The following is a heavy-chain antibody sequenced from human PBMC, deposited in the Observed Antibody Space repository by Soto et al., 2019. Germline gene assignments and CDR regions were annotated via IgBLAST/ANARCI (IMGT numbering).Heavy chain of an antibody. CDR2: ISGRGDHR. D-gene: IGHD1-1*01. J-gene: IGHJ6*02. CDR3: AKDRALDNQTPYGMDV. V-gene: IGHV3-23*01. CDR1: PITVYNFAA. Sequence: EMQLLESGGGLGQPGGSLRLSCVASPITVYNFAAMSWVRQTPERGLEWVSTISGRGDHRYYADSVKCRFTISRDNSKNRLYLQMDGLRVDDTAVYYGAKDRALDNQTPYGMDVWCQGTTVTV.